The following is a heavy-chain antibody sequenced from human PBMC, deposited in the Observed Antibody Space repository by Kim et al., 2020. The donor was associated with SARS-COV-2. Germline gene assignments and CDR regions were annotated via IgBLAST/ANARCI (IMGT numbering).Heavy chain of an antibody. V-gene: IGHV3-21*01. D-gene: IGHD6-19*01. J-gene: IGHJ3*02. CDR1: GFTFSSYS. CDR3: ARDSSSGWYRPYAFDI. CDR2: ISSSSSYI. Sequence: GGSLRLSCAASGFTFSSYSMNWVRQAPGKGLEWVSSISSSSSYIYYADSVKGRFTISRDNAKNSLYLQMNSLRAEDTAVYYCARDSSSGWYRPYAFDIWGQGTMVTVSS.